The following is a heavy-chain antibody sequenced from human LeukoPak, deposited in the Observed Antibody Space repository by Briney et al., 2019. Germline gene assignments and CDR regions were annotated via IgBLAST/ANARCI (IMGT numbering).Heavy chain of an antibody. V-gene: IGHV3-30*04. J-gene: IGHJ4*02. CDR1: EFTFSTYS. CDR2: ISHDGNNI. Sequence: PGGSLRLSCAASEFTFSTYSMHWVRQAPGKGLEWVAVISHDGNNIYYPDSVKGRFTISRDNSKNTLYLQMNSLRPEDTAVYYCERDIAVGSGCYDYWGQGTLVTVSS. D-gene: IGHD6-19*01. CDR3: ERDIAVGSGCYDY.